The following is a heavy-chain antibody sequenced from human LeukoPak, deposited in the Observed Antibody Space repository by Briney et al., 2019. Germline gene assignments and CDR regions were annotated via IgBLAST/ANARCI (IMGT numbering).Heavy chain of an antibody. Sequence: PGGSLRLSCAASGFTFSSYWMSWVRQAPGKGLEWVANIKQDGSEKYYVDSVKGRFTISRDNAKNSLYLQMNSLRAEDTAVYYCARETSSLSSGWYLGFDYWGQGTLVTVSS. CDR1: GFTFSSYW. CDR3: ARETSSLSSGWYLGFDY. J-gene: IGHJ4*02. CDR2: IKQDGSEK. V-gene: IGHV3-7*01. D-gene: IGHD6-19*01.